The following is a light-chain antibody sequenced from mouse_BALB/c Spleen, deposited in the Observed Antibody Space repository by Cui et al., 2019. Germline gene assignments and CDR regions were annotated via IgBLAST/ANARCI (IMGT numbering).Light chain of an antibody. CDR1: QDISNY. CDR2: YTA. CDR3: QQSNTLPYT. J-gene: IGKJ2*01. Sequence: DIQMTQTTSSLSASLGDRVTISCRASQDISNYLNWYQQKPSGTFKPLIYYTAKSRSGVPSRFNGNGSRTNFSLTISNRGQEDFATYFCQQSNTLPYTFGGGTKLEIK. V-gene: IGKV10-96*01.